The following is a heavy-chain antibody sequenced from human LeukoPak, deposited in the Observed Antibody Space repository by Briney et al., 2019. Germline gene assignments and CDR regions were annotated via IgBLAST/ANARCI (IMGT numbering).Heavy chain of an antibody. J-gene: IGHJ4*02. V-gene: IGHV4-34*01. Sequence: KPSETLSLTCAVYGGSFSGYYWSWIRQPPGKGLEWIGEINHSGSTDYNPSLKSRVTISVDTSKNQFSLKLSSVTAADTAVYYCARVGSGWYSNYWGQGTLVTVSS. D-gene: IGHD6-19*01. CDR1: GGSFSGYY. CDR2: INHSGST. CDR3: ARVGSGWYSNY.